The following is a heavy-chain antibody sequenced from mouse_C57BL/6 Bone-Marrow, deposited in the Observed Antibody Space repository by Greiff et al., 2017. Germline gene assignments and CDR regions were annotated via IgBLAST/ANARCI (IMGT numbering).Heavy chain of an antibody. CDR1: GYTFTSYD. CDR3: APGLHHGY. Sequence: VQLVESGPELVKPGASVKLSCKASGYTFTSYDINWVKQRPGQGLEWIGWIYPRDGSTKYNEKFKGKATLTVDTSSSTAYMELHSLTSEDSAVYFCAPGLHHGYWGQGTTLTVSS. D-gene: IGHD3-1*01. J-gene: IGHJ2*01. CDR2: IYPRDGST. V-gene: IGHV1-85*01.